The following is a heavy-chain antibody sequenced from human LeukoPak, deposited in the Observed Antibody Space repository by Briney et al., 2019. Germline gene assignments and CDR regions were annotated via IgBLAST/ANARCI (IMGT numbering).Heavy chain of an antibody. CDR2: INPNSGGT. D-gene: IGHD3-10*01. Sequence: GASVKVSCRASGYTFTGYYMHWVRQAPGQGLEWMGWINPNSGGTNYAQKFQGRVTMTRDTSISTAYMELSRLRSDDTAVYYCASPSLVRGYYYYGMDVWGQGTTVTVSS. CDR3: ASPSLVRGYYYYGMDV. J-gene: IGHJ6*02. V-gene: IGHV1-2*02. CDR1: GYTFTGYY.